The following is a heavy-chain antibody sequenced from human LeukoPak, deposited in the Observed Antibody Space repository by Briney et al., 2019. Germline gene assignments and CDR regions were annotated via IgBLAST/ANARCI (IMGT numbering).Heavy chain of an antibody. V-gene: IGHV1-18*01. J-gene: IGHJ4*02. D-gene: IGHD3-22*01. CDR2: ISAYNGNT. CDR1: GGTFSSYA. CDR3: ASENSDSSGYAY. Sequence: ASVKVSCKASGGTFSSYAISWVRQAPGQGLEWMGWISAYNGNTNYAQKLQGRVTMTTDTSTSTAYMELRSLRSDDTAVYYCASENSDSSGYAYWGQGTLVTVSS.